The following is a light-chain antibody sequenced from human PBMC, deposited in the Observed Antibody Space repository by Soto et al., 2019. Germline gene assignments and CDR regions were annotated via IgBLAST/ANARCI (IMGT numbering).Light chain of an antibody. CDR2: DAS. J-gene: IGKJ4*01. CDR3: QQRTNGLT. V-gene: IGKV3-11*01. CDR1: QSVSRY. Sequence: IVLTQSPATLSLSPGERATLSCRASQSVSRYLAWYQQKPGQAPRLLIYDASKRATGIPARLSGSGFGTDFTLTISSLEPEDFAVYYCQQRTNGLTFGGGTKVEIK.